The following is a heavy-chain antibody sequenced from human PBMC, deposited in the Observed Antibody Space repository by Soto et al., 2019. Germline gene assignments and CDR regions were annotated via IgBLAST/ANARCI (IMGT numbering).Heavy chain of an antibody. Sequence: QVQLVQSGAEVKKPGSSVKVSCKASGGTFSSYTISWVRQAPGQGLEWMGRIIPILGIANYAQKFQGRGKITTDKPTSTVYMELSSLRYEPTAVDYGAIGPGGRRVYGDDLIWGQGKMGTGSS. V-gene: IGHV1-69*02. CDR2: IIPILGIA. J-gene: IGHJ3*02. D-gene: IGHD4-17*01. CDR3: AIGPGGRRVYGDDLI. CDR1: GGTFSSYT.